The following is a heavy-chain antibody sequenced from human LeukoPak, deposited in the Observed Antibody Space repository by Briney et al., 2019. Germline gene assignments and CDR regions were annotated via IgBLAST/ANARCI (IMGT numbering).Heavy chain of an antibody. CDR3: AGGYSSGYPGDY. CDR1: GGTFSSYA. V-gene: IGHV1-69*13. CDR2: IIPIFGTA. Sequence: SVKVSCKASGGTFSSYAISWVRQAPGQGLEWMGGIIPIFGTANCAQKFQGRVTITADESTSTAYMELSSLRSEDTAVYYCAGGYSSGYPGDYWGQGTLVTVSS. J-gene: IGHJ4*02. D-gene: IGHD3-22*01.